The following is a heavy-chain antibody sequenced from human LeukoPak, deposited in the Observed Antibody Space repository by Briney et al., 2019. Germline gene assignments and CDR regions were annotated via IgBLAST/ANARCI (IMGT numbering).Heavy chain of an antibody. D-gene: IGHD3-16*01. V-gene: IGHV3-21*01. Sequence: PGGSLRLSCAASGFTFSSYSMNWVREAPGKGLEWVSSISSSSYIYYADSVKGRFTISRDNAKNSLYLQMNSLRAEDTAVYYCARVGTPVGGGFDYWGQGTLVTVSS. CDR3: ARVGTPVGGGFDY. CDR1: GFTFSSYS. CDR2: ISSSSYI. J-gene: IGHJ4*02.